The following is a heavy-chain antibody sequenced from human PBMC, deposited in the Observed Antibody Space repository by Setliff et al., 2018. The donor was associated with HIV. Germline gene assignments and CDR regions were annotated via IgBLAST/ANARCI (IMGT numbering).Heavy chain of an antibody. V-gene: IGHV1-18*01. CDR3: AATGSGGYVH. J-gene: IGHJ4*02. CDR2: INTYTGYT. CDR1: GYTFTNYG. Sequence: ASVKVSCKTSGYTFTNYGVSWVRQAPGQGLQWLGCINTYTGYTHYAKDLQARVTMTANTPTSTAYMYLRSLTSDDSAMYYCAATGSGGYVHWGQGTLVTVSS. D-gene: IGHD5-12*01.